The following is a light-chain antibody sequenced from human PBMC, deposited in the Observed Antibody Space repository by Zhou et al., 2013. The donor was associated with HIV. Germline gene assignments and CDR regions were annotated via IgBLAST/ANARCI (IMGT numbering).Light chain of an antibody. CDR1: QSISSW. CDR2: KAS. Sequence: EIQMTQSPSTLSAFVGDRVTISCRASQSISSWLAWYQQKPGKAPRLLIYKASTLKSGVPSRFSGSGSGTEFTLTISSLQPDDFATYYCQQYDNYSYTFGPGDQAGDQT. CDR3: QQYDNYSYT. J-gene: IGKJ2*01. V-gene: IGKV1-5*03.